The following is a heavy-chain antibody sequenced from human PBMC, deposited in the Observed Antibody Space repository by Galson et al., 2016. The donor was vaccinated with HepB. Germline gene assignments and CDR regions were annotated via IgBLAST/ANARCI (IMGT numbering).Heavy chain of an antibody. J-gene: IGHJ3*02. D-gene: IGHD3-10*01. Sequence: SLRLSCAASGFDFSSYRMNWVRQAPGKGLDWVATISSSSNFIYYADSVKGRFTISRDNAEDSLDLQMNSLRAEDTAVYYCARARGPFDAFDIWGRGTMVTVSS. V-gene: IGHV3-21*01. CDR3: ARARGPFDAFDI. CDR2: ISSSSNFI. CDR1: GFDFSSYR.